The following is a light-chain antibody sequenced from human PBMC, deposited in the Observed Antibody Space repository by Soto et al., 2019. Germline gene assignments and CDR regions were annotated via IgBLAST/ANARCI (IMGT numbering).Light chain of an antibody. Sequence: QSVLTQPASVSGAPGQRITISCTGSSTNIGAGYDVHWYQQLPGTAPKLLIYGNSNRPSGVSDRFSGSKSGSSASLAITGLQVEDEADYDYQCYDSSLSGFVVFGGGTKVTVL. CDR2: GNS. CDR1: STNIGAGYD. CDR3: QCYDSSLSGFVV. J-gene: IGLJ2*01. V-gene: IGLV1-40*01.